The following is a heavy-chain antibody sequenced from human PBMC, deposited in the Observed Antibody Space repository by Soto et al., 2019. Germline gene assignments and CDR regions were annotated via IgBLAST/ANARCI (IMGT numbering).Heavy chain of an antibody. V-gene: IGHV4-31*03. CDR1: GGSIRFGGYY. D-gene: IGHD7-27*01. Sequence: QVQLQESGPRLVEPSQTLSLTCTVSGGSIRFGGYYWGWIRQHPVKGLEWLGYLYHSGTTYYNPSLKGRTIIAVDPSKNQFSLELSSVTAADTAVYYCARVSTGATYYFDSWGQGALVTVSS. J-gene: IGHJ4*02. CDR3: ARVSTGATYYFDS. CDR2: LYHSGTT.